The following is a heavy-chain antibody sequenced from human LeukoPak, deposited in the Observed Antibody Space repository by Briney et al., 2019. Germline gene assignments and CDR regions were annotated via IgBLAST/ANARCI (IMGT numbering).Heavy chain of an antibody. D-gene: IGHD3-10*02. V-gene: IGHV4-61*02. J-gene: IGHJ3*02. Sequence: SETLSLTCTVPGGSISSGSYYWSWIRQPAGKGLEWIGRIYTSGSTNYNPSLKSRVTISVDTSKNQFSLKLSSVTAADTAVYYCARPMRTSITIFTVAFDIWGQGTMVTVSS. CDR1: GGSISSGSYY. CDR3: ARPMRTSITIFTVAFDI. CDR2: IYTSGST.